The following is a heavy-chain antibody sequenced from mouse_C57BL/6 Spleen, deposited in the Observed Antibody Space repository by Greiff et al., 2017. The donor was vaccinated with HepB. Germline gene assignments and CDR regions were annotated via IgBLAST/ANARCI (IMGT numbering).Heavy chain of an antibody. V-gene: IGHV1-50*01. CDR2: IDPSDSYT. CDR3: AINPYYYGSSPFDY. J-gene: IGHJ2*01. Sequence: QVQLQQPGAELVKPGASVKLSCKASGYTFTSYWMQWVNQRPGQGLEWIGEIDPSDSYTNYNQKFKGKATLTVDTSSSTAYMQLSSLTSEDSAVYYCAINPYYYGSSPFDYWGQGTTLTVSS. CDR1: GYTFTSYW. D-gene: IGHD1-1*01.